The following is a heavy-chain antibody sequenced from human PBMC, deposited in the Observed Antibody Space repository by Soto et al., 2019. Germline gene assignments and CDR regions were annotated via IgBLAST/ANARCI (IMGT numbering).Heavy chain of an antibody. CDR2: MNPTVGTT. D-gene: IGHD2-15*01. CDR3: ARLRSDCGGGTCSGSF. V-gene: IGHV1-69*01. Sequence: QLVQSGAEVKKPDSPVKVSCKASESIFTKSGVTWVRQAPGQGLEWMGGMNPTVGTTHYAQRFQGRLTIYVDESRTTVNMGLSNLTPDDTAVYYCARLRSDCGGGTCSGSFWGQGTLVTVSS. CDR1: ESIFTKSG. J-gene: IGHJ4*02.